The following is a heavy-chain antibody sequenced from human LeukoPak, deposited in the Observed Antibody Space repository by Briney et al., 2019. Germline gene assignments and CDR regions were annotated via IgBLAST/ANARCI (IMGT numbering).Heavy chain of an antibody. CDR1: GYIFSNYG. V-gene: IGHV1-18*01. CDR2: ISAYNGNT. CDR3: ARDPYYYDSSGHHYYYMDV. J-gene: IGHJ6*03. Sequence: ASVKVSCKTSGYIFSNYGITWVRQAPGQGLEWMAWISAYNGNTDSIQKVQGRITMTTDTSTSTAYMELRSLGSDDTAVYYCARDPYYYDSSGHHYYYMDVWGKGTTVTISS. D-gene: IGHD3-22*01.